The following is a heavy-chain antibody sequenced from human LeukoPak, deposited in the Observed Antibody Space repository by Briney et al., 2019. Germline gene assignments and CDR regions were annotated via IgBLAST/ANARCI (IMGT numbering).Heavy chain of an antibody. CDR2: INHSGST. CDR1: GGSFSGYY. CDR3: ARRPYTAMVIYHKAGFDY. D-gene: IGHD5-18*01. Sequence: SETLSLTCAVYGGSFSGYYWSWIRQPPGKGLEWIGEINHSGSTNYNPSLKGRVTISVDTSKNQFSLKLSSVTAADTAVYYCARRPYTAMVIYHKAGFDYWGQGTLVTVSS. V-gene: IGHV4-34*01. J-gene: IGHJ4*02.